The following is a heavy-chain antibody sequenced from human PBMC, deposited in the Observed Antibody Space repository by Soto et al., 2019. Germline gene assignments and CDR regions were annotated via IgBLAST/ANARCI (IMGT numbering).Heavy chain of an antibody. CDR1: GFTFSSYA. CDR3: ASQGLRGLGLFLHY. J-gene: IGHJ4*02. CDR2: ISYDGSNK. D-gene: IGHD3-10*01. V-gene: IGHV3-30-3*01. Sequence: QVQLVESGGGVVQPGRSVRLSCAASGFTFSSYAMHWVRQAPGKGLEWVAIISYDGSNKYYADSVKGRFTISRDNSKNTLYLQMNSLRPEATAVYFCASQGLRGLGLFLHYWGQGTLVTVSS.